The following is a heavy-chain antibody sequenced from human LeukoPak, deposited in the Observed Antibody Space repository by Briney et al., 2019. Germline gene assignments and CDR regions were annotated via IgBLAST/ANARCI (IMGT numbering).Heavy chain of an antibody. CDR1: GFTFSSYA. D-gene: IGHD2-2*01. CDR2: ISYDGSNK. Sequence: PGGSLRLSCAASGFTFSSYAMHWVRQAPGKGLEWVAVISYDGSNKYYADSVKSRFTISRDNSKNTLYLQMNSLRAEDTAVYYCARGAWYCSSTSCYFDYWGQGTLVTVSS. V-gene: IGHV3-30-3*01. CDR3: ARGAWYCSSTSCYFDY. J-gene: IGHJ4*02.